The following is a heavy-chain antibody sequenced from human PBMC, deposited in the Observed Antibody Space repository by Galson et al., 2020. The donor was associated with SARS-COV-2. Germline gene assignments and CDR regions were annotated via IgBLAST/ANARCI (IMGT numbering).Heavy chain of an antibody. CDR2: TSFDGSNE. CDR1: GFTINIYG. V-gene: IGHV3-30*18. Sequence: TGGSLRLSCGASGFTINIYGMHWVRQAPGKGLEWVAATSFDGSNESYADSVKGRFSISRENSGNTVYLHMNNLRVEDTAVYYCAKDRGAGRQWLGIGEVDFWGQGTLVTVSS. CDR3: AKDRGAGRQWLGIGEVDF. D-gene: IGHD6-19*01. J-gene: IGHJ4*02.